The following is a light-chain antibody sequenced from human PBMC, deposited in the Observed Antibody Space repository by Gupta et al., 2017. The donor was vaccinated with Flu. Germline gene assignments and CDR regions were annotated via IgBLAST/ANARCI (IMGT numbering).Light chain of an antibody. J-gene: IGKJ4*01. V-gene: IGKV3-11*01. CDR1: QSVSSY. Sequence: ERVFTQTPATLALSTGERAILSCRASQSVSSYLAWYQQKPGQAPRLLIYDASNRATGTPARFSGSGSGTDFTLTISSLEPEDFAVYYCQQRSNWPPSLTFGGGTKVEIK. CDR2: DAS. CDR3: QQRSNWPPSLT.